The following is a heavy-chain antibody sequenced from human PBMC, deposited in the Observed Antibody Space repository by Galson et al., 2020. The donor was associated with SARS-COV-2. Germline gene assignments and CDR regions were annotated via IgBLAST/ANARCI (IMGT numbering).Heavy chain of an antibody. CDR3: ARGIRVDTNGIYDLLESYNGLDV. Sequence: SETLSLTCAVYGGSFSGYYWSWIRQPPGKVLECIGEINDSGSTKYNPSLKSRVTISIDSSKNQFSLRLSSVTAADTAVYYCARGIRVDTNGIYDLLESYNGLDVWGQGTTVTISS. V-gene: IGHV4-34*01. J-gene: IGHJ6*02. CDR2: INDSGST. CDR1: GGSFSGYY. D-gene: IGHD2-8*01.